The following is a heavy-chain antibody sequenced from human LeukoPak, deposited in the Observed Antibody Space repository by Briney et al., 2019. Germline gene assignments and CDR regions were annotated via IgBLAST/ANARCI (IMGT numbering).Heavy chain of an antibody. CDR2: IGPIGVYT. CDR3: ARSPPGRTNWNYYDY. CDR1: GFTFSDYA. V-gene: IGHV3-64*01. Sequence: GGSLRLSCAASGFTFSDYAMHWVRRAPGKGLEFVSVIGPIGVYTYYANSVKGRFTISRDNSKSTVSLQMGSLRDEDMAVYCCARSPPGRTNWNYYDYWGRGALVTVSS. D-gene: IGHD1-1*01. J-gene: IGHJ4*02.